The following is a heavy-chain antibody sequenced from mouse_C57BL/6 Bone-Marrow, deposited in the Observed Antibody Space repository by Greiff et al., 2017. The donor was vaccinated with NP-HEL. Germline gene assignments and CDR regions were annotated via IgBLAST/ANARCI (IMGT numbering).Heavy chain of an antibody. CDR3: ASWGRGY. CDR2: IDPSDSYT. J-gene: IGHJ2*01. V-gene: IGHV1-59*01. Sequence: QVQLQQPGAELVRPGTSVKLSCKASGYTFTSYWMHWVKQRPGQGLEWIGVIDPSDSYTNYNQKFKGKATLTVDTSSSTASMQLSSLTSEDSAVYYCASWGRGYWGQGTTLTVSS. CDR1: GYTFTSYW. D-gene: IGHD3-3*01.